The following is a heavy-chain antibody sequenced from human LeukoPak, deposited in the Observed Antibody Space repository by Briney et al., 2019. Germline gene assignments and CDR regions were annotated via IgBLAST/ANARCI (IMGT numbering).Heavy chain of an antibody. V-gene: IGHV1-18*01. Sequence: GASVNVSCKASGHTFVSYGISWVRQAPGQGLEWMGWISGYNGKINYAQKFQGRVTMTTDTSTSTAYLELRSLTSEDTAVYYCARGGVSSGWYGSYFDYWGQGTLVTVSS. J-gene: IGHJ4*02. D-gene: IGHD6-19*01. CDR2: ISGYNGKI. CDR1: GHTFVSYG. CDR3: ARGGVSSGWYGSYFDY.